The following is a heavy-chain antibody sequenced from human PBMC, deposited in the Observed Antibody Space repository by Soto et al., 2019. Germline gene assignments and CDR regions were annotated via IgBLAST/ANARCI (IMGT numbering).Heavy chain of an antibody. J-gene: IGHJ5*02. CDR1: GYSISSGYY. V-gene: IGHV4-38-2*02. D-gene: IGHD3-9*01. CDR2: IYHSGST. Sequence: SETLSLTCAVSGYSISSGYYWGWIRQPPGKGLEWIGSIYHSGSTYYNPSLKSRVTISVDTSKNQFSLKLSSVTAADTAVYHCARDPGYFLRANWFDPWGQGTLVTVSS. CDR3: ARDPGYFLRANWFDP.